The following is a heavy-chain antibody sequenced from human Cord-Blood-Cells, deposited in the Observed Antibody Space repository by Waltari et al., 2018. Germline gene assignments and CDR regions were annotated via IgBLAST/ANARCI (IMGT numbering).Heavy chain of an antibody. V-gene: IGHV3-30*18. CDR3: AKGPGDEVPDY. Sequence: QVQLVESGGGVVQPGRSLRLSCAASGFTFSSYGMHWVRQAPGKGLEWVAVISYDGSNKYYADAVKGRFTISRDNSKNTLYLQMNSLRAEDTAVYYCAKGPGDEVPDYWGQGTLVTVSS. CDR2: ISYDGSNK. J-gene: IGHJ4*02. CDR1: GFTFSSYG. D-gene: IGHD3-16*01.